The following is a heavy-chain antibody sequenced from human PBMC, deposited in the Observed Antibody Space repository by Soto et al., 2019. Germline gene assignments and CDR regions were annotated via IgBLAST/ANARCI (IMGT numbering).Heavy chain of an antibody. CDR3: ARGVGAYYFDY. CDR1: GGTFSTYA. CDR2: IIPIFGTT. Sequence: QVQLVQSGAEVKKPGSSVKVSCKASGGTFSTYAITWVRQAPGQGLEWLGGIIPIFGTTDYARKFQGRVTITAAESTITVFIKLSSLTSEDTAVYYCARGVGAYYFDYWGQGTLVTVSS. D-gene: IGHD1-26*01. V-gene: IGHV1-69*01. J-gene: IGHJ4*02.